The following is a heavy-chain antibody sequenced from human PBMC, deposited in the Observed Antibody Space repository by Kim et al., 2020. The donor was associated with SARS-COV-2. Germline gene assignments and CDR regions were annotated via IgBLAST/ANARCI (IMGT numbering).Heavy chain of an antibody. V-gene: IGHV1-2*06. D-gene: IGHD3-22*01. CDR2: INPNSGGT. Sequence: ASVKVSCKASGYTFTGYYMHWVRQAPGQGLEWMGRINPNSGGTNYAQKFQGRVTMTRDTSISTAYMELSRLRSDDTAVYYCARATYHYYDSSGHKRYYFDYWGQGTLVTVSS. CDR1: GYTFTGYY. CDR3: ARATYHYYDSSGHKRYYFDY. J-gene: IGHJ4*02.